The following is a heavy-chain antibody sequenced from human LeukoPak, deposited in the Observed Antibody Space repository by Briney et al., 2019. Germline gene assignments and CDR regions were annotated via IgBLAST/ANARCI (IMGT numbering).Heavy chain of an antibody. CDR1: GYTFTSYG. J-gene: IGHJ3*02. CDR2: ISAYNGNT. CDR3: ASSTTVTIIGAFDI. V-gene: IGHV1-18*01. Sequence: GASVKVSCKASGYTFTSYGISWVRQAPGQGLEWMGWISAYNGNTNYAQKLQGRVTMTTDTSTSTAYMELRSLRSDDTAVYYCASSTTVTIIGAFDIWGQGTMVTVSS. D-gene: IGHD4-17*01.